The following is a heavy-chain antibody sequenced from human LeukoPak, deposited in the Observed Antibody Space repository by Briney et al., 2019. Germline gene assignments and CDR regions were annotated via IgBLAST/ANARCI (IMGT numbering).Heavy chain of an antibody. V-gene: IGHV3-7*04. J-gene: IGHJ3*02. CDR2: IKYDGTDK. Sequence: GGSLTLSCTGSGFALSRYWMTWVRQAPGKGLEWVANIKYDGTDKYHVGSVKGRFTISRDNAKNSLYLHMNSLRAEDTAVYYCVRDTVVVPRGDEFDIWGQGTMVTVSS. CDR3: VRDTVVVPRGDEFDI. D-gene: IGHD2-21*01. CDR1: GFALSRYW.